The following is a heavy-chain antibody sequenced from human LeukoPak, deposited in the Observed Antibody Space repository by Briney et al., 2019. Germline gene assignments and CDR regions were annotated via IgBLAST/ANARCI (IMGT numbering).Heavy chain of an antibody. V-gene: IGHV4-38-2*02. Sequence: SETLSLTCSVSGYSISSGYYWGWIRQPPGKRLEWIGSIYHRGSTYYNPSLKSRVTISVDTSKNQFSLKLSSVTAADTAAYYCARDLGVDYGDLSGFGFDPWGQGTLVTVSS. J-gene: IGHJ5*02. CDR2: IYHRGST. D-gene: IGHD4-17*01. CDR3: ARDLGVDYGDLSGFGFDP. CDR1: GYSISSGYY.